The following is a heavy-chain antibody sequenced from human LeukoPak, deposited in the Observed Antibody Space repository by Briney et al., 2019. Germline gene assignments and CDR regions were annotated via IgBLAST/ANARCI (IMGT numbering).Heavy chain of an antibody. CDR2: INPNSGDT. V-gene: IGHV1-2*06. Sequence: GASVKVSCKASGYTFTAYYMHWVRQAPGQGLEWVGRINPNSGDTIYAQNFQGRVTVTRDTSISTAYMELSRLRSDDTAVYYCACWGGGNQGHWGRGTLVSVCS. D-gene: IGHD4-23*01. J-gene: IGHJ4*02. CDR3: ACWGGGNQGH. CDR1: GYTFTAYY.